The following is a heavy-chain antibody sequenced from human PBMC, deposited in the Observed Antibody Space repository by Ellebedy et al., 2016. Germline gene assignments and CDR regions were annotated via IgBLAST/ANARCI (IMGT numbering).Heavy chain of an antibody. V-gene: IGHV1-18*01. J-gene: IGHJ4*02. Sequence: ASVKVSXXASGYTFTSYGISWVRQAPGQGLEWMGWISAYNGNTNYAQKLQGRVTMTTDTSTSTAYMELRSLRSDDTAVYYCARSRNQGGFSSGFDYWGQGTLVTVSS. CDR1: GYTFTSYG. D-gene: IGHD3-22*01. CDR2: ISAYNGNT. CDR3: ARSRNQGGFSSGFDY.